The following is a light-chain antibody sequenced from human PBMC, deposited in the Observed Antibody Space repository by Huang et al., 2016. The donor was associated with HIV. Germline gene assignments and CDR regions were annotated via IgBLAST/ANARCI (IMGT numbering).Light chain of an antibody. Sequence: EIVLTQSPATLSLSPGDRATLSCRASQRVSSYFAWYQQKPGQAPRLLLYATSNRATGVPARFRCSGSGTDFTLTISSLEPEDFANYYCQQRISWPPSYTFGQGTKVEI. CDR1: QRVSSY. CDR3: QQRISWPPSYT. J-gene: IGKJ2*01. V-gene: IGKV3-11*01. CDR2: ATS.